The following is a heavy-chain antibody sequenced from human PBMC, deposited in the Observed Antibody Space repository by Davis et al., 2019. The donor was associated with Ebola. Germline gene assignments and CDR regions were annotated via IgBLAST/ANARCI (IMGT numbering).Heavy chain of an antibody. V-gene: IGHV3-20*01. D-gene: IGHD3-10*01. CDR1: GFTLAGYA. Sequence: GESLKISCVASGFTLAGYAMTWVRQAPGKGLEWVSGIIWNGGSRGYADSVKGRFTISRDNAKNSLYLQMNSLRVEDTAFYHCARGGYGSSVPDYWGQGTLVTVSS. CDR2: IIWNGGSR. CDR3: ARGGYGSSVPDY. J-gene: IGHJ4*02.